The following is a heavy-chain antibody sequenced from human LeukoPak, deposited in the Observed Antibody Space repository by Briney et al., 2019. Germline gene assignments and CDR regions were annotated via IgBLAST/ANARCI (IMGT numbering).Heavy chain of an antibody. Sequence: PSETLSLTCTVSGDSISRYYWSWIRQPPGKGPEWIGSIYYSGSTNYKPSLKSRVTISVDTSKNQFSLKLSSVTAADTAVYFCARHAIASGWYAQPDYFDYWGQGTLVTVSS. V-gene: IGHV4-59*08. D-gene: IGHD6-19*01. CDR3: ARHAIASGWYAQPDYFDY. J-gene: IGHJ4*02. CDR1: GDSISRYY. CDR2: IYYSGST.